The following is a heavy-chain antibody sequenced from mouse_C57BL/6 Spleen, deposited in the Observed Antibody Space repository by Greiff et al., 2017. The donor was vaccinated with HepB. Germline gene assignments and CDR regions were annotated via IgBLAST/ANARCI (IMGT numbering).Heavy chain of an antibody. CDR3: ARESRYTRPPF. CDR2: IYPGSGST. CDR1: GYTFTSYW. Sequence: QVQLQQPGAELVKPGASVKMSCKASGYTFTSYWITWVKQRPGQGLEWIGDIYPGSGSTNYNEKFKSKATLTVDTSSSTAYMQLSNLTSEDSAVYYCARESRYTRPPFWGQGTTLTVSS. D-gene: IGHD5-1-1*01. V-gene: IGHV1-55*01. J-gene: IGHJ2*01.